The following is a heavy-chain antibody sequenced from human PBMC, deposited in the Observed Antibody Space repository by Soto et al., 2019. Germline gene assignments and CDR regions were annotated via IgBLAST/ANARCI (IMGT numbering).Heavy chain of an antibody. Sequence: PSETLSLTCVVSNDSIISNYYWGWIRQPPGRGLEWIGIIYQSGSAFYNPSLTSRVTMSIDMSEDQFSLRLTSVTAADTAVYYCTRERYGDYAVDSWGQGTLVTVSS. CDR2: IYQSGSA. CDR3: TRERYGDYAVDS. D-gene: IGHD4-17*01. J-gene: IGHJ4*02. CDR1: NDSIISNYY. V-gene: IGHV4-38-2*02.